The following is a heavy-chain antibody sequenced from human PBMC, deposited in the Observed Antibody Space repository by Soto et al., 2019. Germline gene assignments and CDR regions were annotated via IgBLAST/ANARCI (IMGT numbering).Heavy chain of an antibody. CDR2: ISGSGGRT. D-gene: IGHD2-15*01. V-gene: IGHV3-23*01. CDR1: GFTFSNYG. J-gene: IGHJ4*02. CDR3: AKSDCSGGSCYFPFDC. Sequence: GGSLCLSCAASGFTFSNYGMSWVRQAPGKGLEWVSSISGSGGRTYYADSVKGRFTISRDNSKNTLYLQTDSLRAEDTAFYYCAKSDCSGGSCYFPFDCWGQGTLVTVSS.